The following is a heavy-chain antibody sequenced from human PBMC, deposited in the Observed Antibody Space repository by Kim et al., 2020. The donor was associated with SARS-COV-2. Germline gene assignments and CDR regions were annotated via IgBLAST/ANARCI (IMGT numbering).Heavy chain of an antibody. CDR3: ARASGYLIDY. D-gene: IGHD3-22*01. V-gene: IGHV3-7*04. CDR2: VNEDGSEK. CDR1: GFTFSSYW. J-gene: IGHJ4*02. Sequence: GGSLRLSCTASGFTFSSYWMSWVRQAPGKGLEWVAIVNEDGSEKNYVDSVKGRYTISRDNAKNSVYMQMNSLRAEDTAVYYCARASGYLIDYWGQGTLVT.